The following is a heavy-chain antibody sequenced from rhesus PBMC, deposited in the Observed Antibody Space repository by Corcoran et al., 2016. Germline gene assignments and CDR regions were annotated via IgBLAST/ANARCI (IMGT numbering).Heavy chain of an antibody. CDR3: ARYLGDC. D-gene: IGHD3-34*01. Sequence: QVQLQESGPGLVKPSATLSLTCPVSGGSISRTYWRLLRQSPGKGLEWIGYFYGGSGSTSYNPSFKSRVTISTDTSKNQFSLKLSSVTAADTAVYYCARYLGDCWGQGVVVTVSS. V-gene: IGHV4-147*01. CDR1: GGSISRTY. J-gene: IGHJ6*01. CDR2: FYGGSGST.